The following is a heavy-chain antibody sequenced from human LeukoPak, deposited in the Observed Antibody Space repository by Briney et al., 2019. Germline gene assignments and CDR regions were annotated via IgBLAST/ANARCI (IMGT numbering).Heavy chain of an antibody. V-gene: IGHV1-69*06. CDR1: GYTFTGYY. Sequence: SVKVSCKASGYTFTGYYMHWVRQAPGQGLEWMGGIIPIFGTANYAQKFQGRVTITADKSTSTVYMELSSLRSEDTAVYYCARGYGGNAYFQNWGQGTLVTVSS. D-gene: IGHD4-23*01. CDR3: ARGYGGNAYFQN. CDR2: IIPIFGTA. J-gene: IGHJ1*01.